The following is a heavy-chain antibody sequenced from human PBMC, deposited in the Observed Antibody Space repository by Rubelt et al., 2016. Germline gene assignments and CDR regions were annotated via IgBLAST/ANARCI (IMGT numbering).Heavy chain of an antibody. D-gene: IGHD3-22*01. CDR2: IVDNGGTT. Sequence: ECGGGLVQPGGSLRLSCSASGFTFRSCAMHWVRQAPGKGLEYVSAIVDNGGTTYYADSVKGRFTISRDNSKNTLYLQMNSLRAEDTAVYYCAKDEYAGYYDSSGYTPSYYFDYWGQGTLVTVSS. CDR1: GFTFRSCA. J-gene: IGHJ4*02. V-gene: IGHV3-64*04. CDR3: AKDEYAGYYDSSGYTPSYYFDY.